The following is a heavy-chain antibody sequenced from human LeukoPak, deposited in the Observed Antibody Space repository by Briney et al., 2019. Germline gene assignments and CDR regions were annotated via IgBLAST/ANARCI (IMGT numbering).Heavy chain of an antibody. Sequence: ASVKVSCKASGYTFTNYYIHWVRQAPGQGLEWMGIINPAGGSTGYAQKFQGRVTMTRDTSTSTVYMELSSLRSEDTAVYYCARYNGDLTGGFDYWGQGTLVTVSS. V-gene: IGHV1-46*01. CDR2: INPAGGST. J-gene: IGHJ4*02. CDR3: ARYNGDLTGGFDY. D-gene: IGHD4-17*01. CDR1: GYTFTNYY.